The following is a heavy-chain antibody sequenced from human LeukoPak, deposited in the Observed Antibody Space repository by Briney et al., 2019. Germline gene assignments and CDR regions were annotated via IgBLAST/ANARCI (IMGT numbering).Heavy chain of an antibody. V-gene: IGHV3-74*01. Sequence: GGSLRLSCADSGFTFSRYWMHWVRQTPGKGLVWVSCISADGSVTRYADSVKGRFTISRDNTKSTLYLQMNSLRAEDTAVYYCAKLWLVPSFDYWGQGTLVTVSS. D-gene: IGHD6-19*01. CDR3: AKLWLVPSFDY. J-gene: IGHJ4*02. CDR2: ISADGSVT. CDR1: GFTFSRYW.